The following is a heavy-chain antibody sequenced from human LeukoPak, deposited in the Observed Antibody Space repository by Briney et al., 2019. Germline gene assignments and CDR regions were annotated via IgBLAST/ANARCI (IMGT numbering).Heavy chain of an antibody. CDR1: GFTVDTNY. J-gene: IGHJ4*02. CDR2: LYTAGTT. D-gene: IGHD4/OR15-4a*01. Sequence: GGSLRLSCAASGFTVDTNYMSWVRQAPGKGLEWVSVLYTAGTTYYADSVKGRFTISRDNTKNTLYLQMNSLRAEDTAIYYCARGGAYFDYWGQGTLVT. CDR3: ARGGAYFDY. V-gene: IGHV3-53*01.